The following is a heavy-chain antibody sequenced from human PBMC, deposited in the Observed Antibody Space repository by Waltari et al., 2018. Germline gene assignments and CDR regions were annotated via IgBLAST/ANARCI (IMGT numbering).Heavy chain of an antibody. V-gene: IGHV1-2*06. CDR2: INPNSGGT. CDR1: GYTFTGYY. CDR3: SRDPRGRDIVVVPAGEPFDY. J-gene: IGHJ4*02. D-gene: IGHD2-2*01. Sequence: QVQLVQSGAEVKKPGASVKVSCKASGYTFTGYYMHWVRQAPGQGLEWMGRINPNSGGTNYAQKFQGRVTMTRDTSISTAYMELSRLRSDDTAVYYCSRDPRGRDIVVVPAGEPFDYWGQGTLVTVSS.